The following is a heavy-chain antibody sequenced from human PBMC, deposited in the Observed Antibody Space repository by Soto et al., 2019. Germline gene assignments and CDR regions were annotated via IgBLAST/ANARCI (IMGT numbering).Heavy chain of an antibody. CDR1: GGTFSRHA. V-gene: IGHV1-69*01. D-gene: IGHD3-22*01. J-gene: IGHJ4*02. Sequence: QVQLVQSGAEVRKPGSSVKVSCKASGGTFSRHAISWVRQAPGQGLEWMGWIIPIFGTANHAQKFQGRVTIIADESTSTVYMELSSLRTEDTAMYYCARGWGYDSNDYYYAYWCQGTLVIVSS. CDR3: ARGWGYDSNDYYYAY. CDR2: IIPIFGTA.